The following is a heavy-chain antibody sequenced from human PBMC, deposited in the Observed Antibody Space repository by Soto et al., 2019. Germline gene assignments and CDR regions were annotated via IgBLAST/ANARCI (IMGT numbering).Heavy chain of an antibody. Sequence: GGSLRLSCAASGFTFSDYYMSWIRQAPGEGLEWVSYISSSGSTIYYADSVKGRFTISRDNAKNSLYLQMNSLRAEDTAVYYCARGYYDSSGYYRGLGYYYYYGMDVWGQGTTVTVSS. J-gene: IGHJ6*02. D-gene: IGHD3-22*01. CDR1: GFTFSDYY. V-gene: IGHV3-11*01. CDR3: ARGYYDSSGYYRGLGYYYYYGMDV. CDR2: ISSSGSTI.